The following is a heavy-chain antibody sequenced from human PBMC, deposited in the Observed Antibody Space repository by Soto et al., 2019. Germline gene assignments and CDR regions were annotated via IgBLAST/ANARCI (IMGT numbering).Heavy chain of an antibody. V-gene: IGHV4-31*03. CDR2: IYYSGST. D-gene: IGHD4-17*01. Sequence: SETLSLTCTVSGGSISSGGYYWSWIRQHPGKGLEWIGYIYYSGSTYYNPSLKSRVTISVDTSKNQFSLKLSSVTAADTAVYYFFRSSQSTVTTFVYWGQGTLITVYS. CDR1: GGSISSGGYY. CDR3: FRSSQSTVTTFVY. J-gene: IGHJ4*02.